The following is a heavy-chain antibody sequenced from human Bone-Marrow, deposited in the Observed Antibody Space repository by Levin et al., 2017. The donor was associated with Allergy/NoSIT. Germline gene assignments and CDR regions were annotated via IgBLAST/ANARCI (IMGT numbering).Heavy chain of an antibody. CDR3: ARSQHGSGTYYD. CDR2: IDPSDSYT. CDR1: GYRFTSYW. J-gene: IGHJ4*02. V-gene: IGHV5-10-1*01. Sequence: KVSCKASGYRFTSYWITWVRQMPGKALEWMGTIDPSDSYTNYSPSFQGPVTFSADKSITTAYLQWTSLKASDTAIYYCARSQHGSGTYYDWGQGTLVTVSS. D-gene: IGHD3-10*01.